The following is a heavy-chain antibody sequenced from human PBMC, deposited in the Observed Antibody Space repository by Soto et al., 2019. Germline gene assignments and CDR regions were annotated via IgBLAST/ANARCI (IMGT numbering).Heavy chain of an antibody. CDR1: GDSISSYY. D-gene: IGHD3-22*01. CDR3: ALRSMAVVPEY. Sequence: QVQLQESGPGLVKPSETLSLTCAVSGDSISSYYCMWIRQPPGKGLESIGYLYYGRSANYNPSLKSRVTLSVDTATNQCSMTLSSMTAADTAVYYCALRSMAVVPEYWGQGTLVTVSS. CDR2: LYYGRSA. V-gene: IGHV4-59*01. J-gene: IGHJ4*02.